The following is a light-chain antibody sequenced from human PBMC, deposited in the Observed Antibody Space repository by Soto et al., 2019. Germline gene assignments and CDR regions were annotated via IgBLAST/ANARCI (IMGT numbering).Light chain of an antibody. CDR3: QSYDKRLTAYV. CDR1: SSSIGAGYE. Sequence: QSVLTHPPSVSGAPGQMVTISCYGTSSSIGAGYEVHWYHQLPGTAPKLVVSGNGNRPSGVPDRLSASKSGTSASLAITGLQAEDERHYYCQSYDKRLTAYVFGTGNKGTVL. V-gene: IGLV1-40*01. J-gene: IGLJ1*01. CDR2: GNG.